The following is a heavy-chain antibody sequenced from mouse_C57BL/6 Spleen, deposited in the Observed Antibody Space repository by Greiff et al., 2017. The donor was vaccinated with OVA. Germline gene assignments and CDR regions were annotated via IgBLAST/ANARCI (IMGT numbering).Heavy chain of an antibody. CDR2: SRNKANDYTT. V-gene: IGHV7-1*01. Sequence: EVQRVESGGGLVQSGRSLRLSCATSGFTFSDFYMEWVRQAPGKGLEWIAASRNKANDYTTEYSASVKGRFIVSRDTSQSILYLQMSALRAEDTAIYYCARAYGYWYFGVWGTGTTVTVSS. D-gene: IGHD1-1*01. CDR1: GFTFSDFY. J-gene: IGHJ1*03. CDR3: ARAYGYWYFGV.